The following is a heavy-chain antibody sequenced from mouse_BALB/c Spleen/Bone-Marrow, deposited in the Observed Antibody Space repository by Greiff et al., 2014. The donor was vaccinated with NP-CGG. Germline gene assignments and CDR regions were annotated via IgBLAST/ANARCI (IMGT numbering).Heavy chain of an antibody. J-gene: IGHJ4*01. CDR3: ARKGALITHYYAMDY. V-gene: IGHV5-17*02. CDR1: GFTFSSFR. CDR2: ISSGSSTI. Sequence: DVKLVESGGGLVQPGGSRKLSCAASGFTFSSFRMHWVRQAPEKGLEWVAYISSGSSTIYYADTVKGRFTISRDNPKNTLFLQMTSLRSEDTAMYYCARKGALITHYYAMDYWGQGTSVTVSS. D-gene: IGHD2-4*01.